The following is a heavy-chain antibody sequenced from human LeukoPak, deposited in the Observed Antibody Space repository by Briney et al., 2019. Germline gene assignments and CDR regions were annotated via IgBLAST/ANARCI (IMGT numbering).Heavy chain of an antibody. CDR3: ARSGGRDIVVVPAAMSYYYGMDV. CDR1: GFTFSSYW. J-gene: IGHJ6*02. CDR2: INSDGSST. D-gene: IGHD2-2*01. Sequence: GPLRLSCAASGFTFSSYWMHWVRQAPGKGLVWVSRINSDGSSTSYADSVKGRFTISRDNAKNTLYLQMNSLRAEDTAVYYCARSGGRDIVVVPAAMSYYYGMDVWGQGTTVTVSS. V-gene: IGHV3-74*01.